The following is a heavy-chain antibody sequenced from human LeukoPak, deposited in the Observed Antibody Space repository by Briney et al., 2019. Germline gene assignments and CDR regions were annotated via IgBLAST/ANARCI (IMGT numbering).Heavy chain of an antibody. J-gene: IGHJ4*02. CDR2: INPNSGGT. Sequence: GASVKVSCKASGYTFTGYYMHWVRQAPGQGLEWMGWINPNSGGTNYAQKFQGRVTMTRDTSISTAYMELSRLRSDDTAVYYCARGWGNYYDSSGYYYAYWGQGTLVTVSS. D-gene: IGHD3-22*01. CDR3: ARGWGNYYDSSGYYYAY. V-gene: IGHV1-2*02. CDR1: GYTFTGYY.